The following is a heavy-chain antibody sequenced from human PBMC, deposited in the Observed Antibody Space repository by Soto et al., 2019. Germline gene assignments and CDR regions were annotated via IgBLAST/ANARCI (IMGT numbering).Heavy chain of an antibody. CDR3: ARDLAYCRSGTCYREWFCP. J-gene: IGHJ5*02. CDR1: GYTFTTHG. D-gene: IGHD2-15*01. V-gene: IGHV1-18*01. CDR2: VRGDNGHT. Sequence: QVQLVQSGAEVKKPGASVKVSCKASGYTFTTHGISWVRHVPGQGLEWMGWVRGDNGHTNYAQSLQGRVTMTTDTSTNTAYMELRSLRSDDTAVYYCARDLAYCRSGTCYREWFCPWGQGTLVTVSS.